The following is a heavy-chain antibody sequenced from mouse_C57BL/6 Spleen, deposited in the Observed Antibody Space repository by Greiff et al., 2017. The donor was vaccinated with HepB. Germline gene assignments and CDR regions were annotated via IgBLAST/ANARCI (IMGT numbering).Heavy chain of an antibody. Sequence: VQLQQSGAELVRPGASVKLSCKASGYTFTDYYINWVKQRPGQGLEWIARIYPGSGNTYYNEKFKGKATLTAEKSSSTAYMQLSSLTSEDSAVYFCARTLRLGYYFDYWGQGTTLTVSS. V-gene: IGHV1-76*01. D-gene: IGHD4-1*01. CDR1: GYTFTDYY. CDR2: IYPGSGNT. J-gene: IGHJ2*01. CDR3: ARTLRLGYYFDY.